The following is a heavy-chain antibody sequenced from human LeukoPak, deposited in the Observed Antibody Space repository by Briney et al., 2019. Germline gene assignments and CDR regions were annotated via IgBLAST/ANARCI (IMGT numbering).Heavy chain of an antibody. J-gene: IGHJ3*02. Sequence: GASVKASCKASGGTFSSYAISWVRQAPGQGLEWMGGIIPIFGTANYAQKFQGRVTITADKSTSTAYMELSSLRSEDTAVYYCARDLLTTVISEANAFDIWGQGTMVTVSS. V-gene: IGHV1-69*06. CDR1: GGTFSSYA. CDR3: ARDLLTTVISEANAFDI. D-gene: IGHD4-17*01. CDR2: IIPIFGTA.